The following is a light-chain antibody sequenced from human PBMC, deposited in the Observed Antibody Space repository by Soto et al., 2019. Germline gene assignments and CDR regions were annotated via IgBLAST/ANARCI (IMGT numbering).Light chain of an antibody. CDR1: QSFSSY. V-gene: IGKV3-20*01. Sequence: EIVMTQSPATLSLSPGERATLSCRASQSFSSYLAWYQQRPGQPPKLLIYGASSRAAGIPARFSGSESGTDFTLTISRLEPEDFAVYYCQQYGSSPGTFGQGTKVDIK. CDR2: GAS. J-gene: IGKJ1*01. CDR3: QQYGSSPGT.